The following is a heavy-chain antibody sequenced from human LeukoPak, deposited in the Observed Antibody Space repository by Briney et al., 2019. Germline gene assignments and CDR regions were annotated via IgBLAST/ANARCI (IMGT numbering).Heavy chain of an antibody. Sequence: GASVKVSCKASGYTFTSYAMNWVRQAPGQGLEWMGGIIPIFGTANYAQKFQGRVTITADESTSTAYMELSSLRSEDTAVYHCAREYSSSWGRYYYYMDVWGKGTTVTVSS. CDR2: IIPIFGTA. CDR3: AREYSSSWGRYYYYMDV. V-gene: IGHV1-69*13. CDR1: GYTFTSYA. D-gene: IGHD6-13*01. J-gene: IGHJ6*03.